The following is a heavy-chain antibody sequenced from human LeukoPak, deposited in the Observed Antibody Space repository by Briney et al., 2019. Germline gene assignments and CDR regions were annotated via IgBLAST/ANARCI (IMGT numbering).Heavy chain of an antibody. CDR1: GGSISSYY. Sequence: SETLSLTCTVSGGSISSYYRSWIRQPPGKGLEWIGYIYYSGSTNYNPSLKSRVTISVDTYKNQFSLKLSSVTAADTAVYYCARYCSGGSCYSDWFDPWGQGTLVTVSS. CDR3: ARYCSGGSCYSDWFDP. V-gene: IGHV4-59*01. D-gene: IGHD2-15*01. J-gene: IGHJ5*02. CDR2: IYYSGST.